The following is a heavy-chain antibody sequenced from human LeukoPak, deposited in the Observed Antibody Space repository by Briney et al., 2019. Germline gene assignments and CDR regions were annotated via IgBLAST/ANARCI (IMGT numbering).Heavy chain of an antibody. V-gene: IGHV3-7*01. J-gene: IGHJ4*02. Sequence: GGSLRLSCAASGFTFTTYWMSWVRQAPGKGLEWVANIKQDGTEKYYVDSVKGRFTISRDNAKNSLYLQMNSLRAEDTAVYYCARVDRVATISDWGQGTLVTVSS. CDR3: ARVDRVATISD. D-gene: IGHD5-24*01. CDR2: IKQDGTEK. CDR1: GFTFTTYW.